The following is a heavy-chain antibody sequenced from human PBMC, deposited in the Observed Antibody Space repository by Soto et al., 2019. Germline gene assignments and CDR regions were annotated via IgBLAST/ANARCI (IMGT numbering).Heavy chain of an antibody. CDR1: GGSMSSNEHY. CDR2: IYHSGST. Sequence: SETLSLTCTVSGGSMSSNEHYWSWMRQPPGKGLEWIGYIYHSGSTYYTPSLKGRVTISVDTSKSQFSLKLTSVTAADTGVYFCARASEYTLGWFDPWGRGTLVTVSS. J-gene: IGHJ5*02. V-gene: IGHV4-30-4*08. D-gene: IGHD6-6*01. CDR3: ARASEYTLGWFDP.